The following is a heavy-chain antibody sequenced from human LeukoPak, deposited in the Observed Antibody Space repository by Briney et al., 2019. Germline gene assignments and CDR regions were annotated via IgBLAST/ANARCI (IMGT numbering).Heavy chain of an antibody. CDR1: GFIFNDYA. CDR2: MSADGINT. V-gene: IGHV3-30-3*01. J-gene: IGHJ4*02. D-gene: IGHD3-10*01. CDR3: ATHPGDYWFGYLQL. Sequence: GGSLRLSCKASGFIFNDYAMHWVRQAPGKGLEWVAVMSADGINTFYAASVRGRFTISRDNAKNSLYLQMNSLRAEDTAVYYCATHPGDYWFGYLQLWGQGTLVTVSS.